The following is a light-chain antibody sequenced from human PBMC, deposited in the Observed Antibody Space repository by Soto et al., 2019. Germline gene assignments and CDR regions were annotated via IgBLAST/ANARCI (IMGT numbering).Light chain of an antibody. CDR2: AAS. CDR1: QDIRNE. Sequence: DTQMTQSPSSLSASVGDRVTITCRASQDIRNELGWYQHKPGTAPKRLIYAASSLQSGVPSRFSGSGSGTEFTHTISRLQPDDFATDYWLQLNSYPITFGGGTKVEIK. V-gene: IGKV1-17*01. CDR3: LQLNSYPIT. J-gene: IGKJ4*01.